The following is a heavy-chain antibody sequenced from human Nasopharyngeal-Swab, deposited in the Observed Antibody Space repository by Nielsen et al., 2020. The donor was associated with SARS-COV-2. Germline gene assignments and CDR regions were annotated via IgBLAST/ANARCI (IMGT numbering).Heavy chain of an antibody. CDR2: INAGKGNT. CDR1: GYTLSNYA. V-gene: IGHV1-3*01. CDR3: ARVPAVAASRIDY. D-gene: IGHD6-19*01. Sequence: ASVKVSCQASGYTLSNYAMYWVRQAPAQRPEFMGWINAGKGNTIYSQRFQGRVRISRDTSANTVYMELNRLRSEDTAVYYCARVPAVAASRIDYWGQGTLVTVSS. J-gene: IGHJ4*02.